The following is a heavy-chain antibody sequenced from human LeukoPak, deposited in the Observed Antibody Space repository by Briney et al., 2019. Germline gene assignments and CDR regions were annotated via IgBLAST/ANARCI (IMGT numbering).Heavy chain of an antibody. V-gene: IGHV4-39*07. J-gene: IGHJ3*02. Sequence: SETLSLTCTVSGGSISSSSYYWGWIRQPPGKGLEWIGSIYYSGSTYYNPSLKSRVTISVDTSKNQFSLKLSSVTAADTAVYYCARMAAGSYYKGGAFDIWGQGTMVTVSS. D-gene: IGHD3-10*01. CDR3: ARMAAGSYYKGGAFDI. CDR1: GGSISSSSYY. CDR2: IYYSGST.